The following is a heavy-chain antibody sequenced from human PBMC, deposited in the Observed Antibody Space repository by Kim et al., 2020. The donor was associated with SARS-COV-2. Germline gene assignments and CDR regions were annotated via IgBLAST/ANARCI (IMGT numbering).Heavy chain of an antibody. Sequence: YYADAVKGRFTISRDNVKNSLYLQMNSLRDEDTAVYYCARDYYDTTSIAFWGQGTRVTVSS. J-gene: IGHJ3*01. CDR3: ARDYYDTTSIAF. V-gene: IGHV3-48*02. D-gene: IGHD3-22*01.